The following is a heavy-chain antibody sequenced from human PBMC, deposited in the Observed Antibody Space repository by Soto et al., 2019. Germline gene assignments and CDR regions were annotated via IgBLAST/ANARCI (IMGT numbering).Heavy chain of an antibody. CDR3: ARSAPFDIYAITPVEF. Sequence: ASVKVSCKASGYTFTSSGISWVRQAPGQGLEYMGWISGYTGNTNYAQKLQGRVTMTTDTSTSTAYMELRSLRSDDTAVYYCARSAPFDIYAITPVEFWGQGTLVTVSS. V-gene: IGHV1-18*01. CDR1: GYTFTSSG. CDR2: ISGYTGNT. D-gene: IGHD3-9*01. J-gene: IGHJ4*02.